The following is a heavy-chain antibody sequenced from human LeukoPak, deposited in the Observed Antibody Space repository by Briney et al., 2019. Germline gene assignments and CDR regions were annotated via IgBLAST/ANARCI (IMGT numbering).Heavy chain of an antibody. V-gene: IGHV3-21*06. Sequence: GGSLRLFCAASGFSFSTYSMIWVRQAPGKGLEWVSSVSGTSEYIYYADSVRGRFTISRDNAKNTVYLQMNSLRAEDTAVYYCARWYSSGWYSDYWGQGTLVTVSS. CDR1: GFSFSTYS. D-gene: IGHD6-19*01. J-gene: IGHJ4*02. CDR3: ARWYSSGWYSDY. CDR2: VSGTSEYI.